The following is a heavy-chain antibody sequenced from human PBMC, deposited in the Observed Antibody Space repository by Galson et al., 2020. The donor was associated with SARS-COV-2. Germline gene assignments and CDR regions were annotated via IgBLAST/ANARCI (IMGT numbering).Heavy chain of an antibody. V-gene: IGHV4-39*01. CDR2: IYYSGSI. J-gene: IGHJ6*02. D-gene: IGHD3-22*01. Sequence: SETLSLTCAVSGDSIRSSSYYWGWIRQPPGKGLEWLGNIYYSGSIYYNPSLQSRVTISVDTSKNQFSLKLSSVTAADTAMYYCARVRSGYQYYYGMDVWGQGTTVTVSS. CDR3: ARVRSGYQYYYGMDV. CDR1: GDSIRSSSYY.